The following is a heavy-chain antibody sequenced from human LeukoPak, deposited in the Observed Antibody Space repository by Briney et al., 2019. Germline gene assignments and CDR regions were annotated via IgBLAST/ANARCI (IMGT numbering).Heavy chain of an antibody. Sequence: SGPTLVKPTQTLTLTCTFSGLSLSTSGVGVGWIRQPPGKALEWLALIYWCDGQHYSPSLKSRLTITKDTSKNQVVLTMTNMDPVDTATYYCAHIQREMVTTKYYFDYWGQGTLVTVSS. V-gene: IGHV2-5*01. D-gene: IGHD5-24*01. CDR1: GLSLSTSGVG. CDR2: IYWCDGQ. J-gene: IGHJ4*02. CDR3: AHIQREMVTTKYYFDY.